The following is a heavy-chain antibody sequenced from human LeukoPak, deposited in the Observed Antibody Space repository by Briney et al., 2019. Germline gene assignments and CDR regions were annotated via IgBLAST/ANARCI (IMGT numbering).Heavy chain of an antibody. J-gene: IGHJ5*02. CDR3: ARESRFFGSGLYVSDH. V-gene: IGHV1-18*01. CDR2: ISPYNSNT. CDR1: GYTFTSYG. Sequence: ASVTVSCKASGYTFTSYGIGWVRQAPGQGLEWMGWISPYNSNTNYAQKLQGRVTMTADTSTSTAYLELRSLRSDDTAVYYCARESRFFGSGLYVSDHWGQGTQITVSS. D-gene: IGHD6-19*01.